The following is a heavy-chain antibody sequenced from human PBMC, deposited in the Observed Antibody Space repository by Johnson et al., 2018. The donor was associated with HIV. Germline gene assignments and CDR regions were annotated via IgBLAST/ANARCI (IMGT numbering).Heavy chain of an antibody. CDR3: ARRMVQGVIITSGAFDI. CDR2: ISYDGSNK. D-gene: IGHD3-10*01. CDR1: GFTFSSYA. Sequence: QVLLVESGGGVVQPGRSLRLSCAASGFTFSSYAMHWVRQAPGKGLEWVAIISYDGSNKYYADSVKGRFTISRDNSKNTLYLQMNSLRDEDTAVYYCARRMVQGVIITSGAFDIWGQGTMVTVSS. V-gene: IGHV3-30*03. J-gene: IGHJ3*02.